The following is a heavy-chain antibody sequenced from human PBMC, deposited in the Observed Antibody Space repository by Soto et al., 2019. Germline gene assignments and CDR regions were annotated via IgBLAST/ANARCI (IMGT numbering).Heavy chain of an antibody. CDR2: ISGSGGST. V-gene: IGHV3-23*01. CDR1: GFTFSSYA. CDR3: ASSTRGYGDLYYFDF. J-gene: IGHJ4*02. D-gene: IGHD4-17*01. Sequence: GGSLRLSCAASGFTFSSYAMSWVRQAPGKGLEWVSAISGSGGSTYYADSVKGRFTISRDNSKNTLYLQMNSLRAEDTAVYYCASSTRGYGDLYYFDFWGQGILVTVSS.